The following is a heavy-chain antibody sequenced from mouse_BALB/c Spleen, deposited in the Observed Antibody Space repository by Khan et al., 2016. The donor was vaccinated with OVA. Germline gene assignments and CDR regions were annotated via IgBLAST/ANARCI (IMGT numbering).Heavy chain of an antibody. Sequence: QVQLKQSGAELMKPGASVKISCKATGYTFSSYWLEWVKQRPGHGLEGIGEILPGSGSRNYNEKFKGKATFTADTSSKTTYMQLSSLTSEDSAVYYCARVNYGSRDYFDYWGQGTTLTVSS. CDR1: GYTFSSYW. V-gene: IGHV1-9*01. CDR2: ILPGSGSR. J-gene: IGHJ2*01. D-gene: IGHD1-1*01. CDR3: ARVNYGSRDYFDY.